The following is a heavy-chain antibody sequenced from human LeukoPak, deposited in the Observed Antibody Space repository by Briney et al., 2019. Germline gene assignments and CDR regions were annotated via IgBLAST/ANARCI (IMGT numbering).Heavy chain of an antibody. CDR2: IYSGGST. CDR3: ARGYYRYGGDY. V-gene: IGHV3-66*01. D-gene: IGHD3-10*01. Sequence: GGSLRLSCAASGYTVSSNYMSWVRQAPGKGLEWVSVIYSGGSTYYADSVKGRFTISRDNSKNTLYLQMNSLRAEDTAVYYCARGYYRYGGDYWGQGTLVTVSS. J-gene: IGHJ4*02. CDR1: GYTVSSNY.